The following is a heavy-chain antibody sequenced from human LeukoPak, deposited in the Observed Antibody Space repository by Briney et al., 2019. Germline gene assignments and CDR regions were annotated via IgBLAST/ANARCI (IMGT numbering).Heavy chain of an antibody. J-gene: IGHJ4*02. CDR2: ISSCSSTI. D-gene: IGHD3-3*01. Sequence: GGSLRLSCAASGFTFSSYSMNWVRQAPGKGLEWVSYISSCSSTIHYADSVKGRFTISRDNAKNSLYLQMNSLRAEDTAVYYCARDISEWLLIDWGQGNLVTVSS. V-gene: IGHV3-48*01. CDR3: ARDISEWLLID. CDR1: GFTFSSYS.